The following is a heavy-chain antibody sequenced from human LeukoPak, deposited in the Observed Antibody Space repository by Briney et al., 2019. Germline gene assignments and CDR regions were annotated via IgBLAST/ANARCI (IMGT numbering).Heavy chain of an antibody. Sequence: TGGSLRLSCAASGLTFSGSAMHWVRQASGKGLGWVGRIRSKANSYATAYAASVKGRFTISRDDSKNTAYLQMNSLEPEDTAVWYCTAPFDICGQGTMVTVSS. V-gene: IGHV3-73*01. CDR2: IRSKANSYAT. CDR1: GLTFSGSA. J-gene: IGHJ3*02. CDR3: TAPFDI.